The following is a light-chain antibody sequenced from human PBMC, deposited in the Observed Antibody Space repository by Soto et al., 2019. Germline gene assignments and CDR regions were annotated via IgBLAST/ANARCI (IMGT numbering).Light chain of an antibody. CDR2: DVS. CDR1: SSDVGGYNY. V-gene: IGLV2-14*01. Sequence: QSVLTQPASVSGSPGQSITISCTGTSSDVGGYNYVSWYQQHPGKAPKLMIYDVSKRPSGVSNRFSGSKSGNTASLTISGLQAEDEADYYCSSYTSSSTLSFGGGTKLTVL. J-gene: IGLJ2*01. CDR3: SSYTSSSTLS.